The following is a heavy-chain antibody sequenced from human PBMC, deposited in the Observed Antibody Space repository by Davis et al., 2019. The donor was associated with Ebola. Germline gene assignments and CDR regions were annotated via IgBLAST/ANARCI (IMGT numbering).Heavy chain of an antibody. V-gene: IGHV1-18*01. CDR3: ARDLGDGGGYYLDY. CDR2: ISAYNGNT. CDR1: GYIFTSYG. D-gene: IGHD3-22*01. J-gene: IGHJ4*02. Sequence: ASVKVSCKASGYIFTSYGISWVRQAPGQGLEWMGWISAYNGNTNYAQKLQGRVTMTTDTSTNTAYMELRSLRSDDTAVYYCARDLGDGGGYYLDYWGQGTLVTVSS.